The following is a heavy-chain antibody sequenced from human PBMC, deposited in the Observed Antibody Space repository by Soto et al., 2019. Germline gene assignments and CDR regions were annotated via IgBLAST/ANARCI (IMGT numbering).Heavy chain of an antibody. V-gene: IGHV3-11*06. Sequence: SLKLACAASGFTFGNYYMTWIRQAPGKGLEWVSYISSSSSYTNYADSVKGRFTISRDNAKNSLYLQMNSLRAEDTAVYYCARHSSGWYSDHYWGQGTLVTVSS. CDR2: ISSSSSYT. CDR1: GFTFGNYY. J-gene: IGHJ4*02. D-gene: IGHD6-19*01. CDR3: ARHSSGWYSDHY.